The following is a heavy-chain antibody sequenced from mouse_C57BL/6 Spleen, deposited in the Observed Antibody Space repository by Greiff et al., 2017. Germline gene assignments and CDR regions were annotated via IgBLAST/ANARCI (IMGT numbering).Heavy chain of an antibody. J-gene: IGHJ4*01. Sequence: QVQLKQPGAELVKPGASVKLSCKASCYTFTSYWITWVKQRPGQGLEWIGDIYPGSGSTNYTEQFKGKATLTVDTSSSTAYMQLSSMTSEDSAVYYCARVRNGDYAMDYWGQGTSVTVSS. CDR2: IYPGSGST. CDR3: ARVRNGDYAMDY. V-gene: IGHV1-55*01. D-gene: IGHD1-1*01. CDR1: CYTFTSYW.